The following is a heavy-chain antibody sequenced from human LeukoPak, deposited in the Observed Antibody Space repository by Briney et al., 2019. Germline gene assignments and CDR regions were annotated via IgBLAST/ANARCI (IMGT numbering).Heavy chain of an antibody. CDR3: AREMTPSLTMHTDFDY. V-gene: IGHV4-38-2*02. D-gene: IGHD4/OR15-4a*01. CDR1: GFSISSGYY. Sequence: ASETLSLTCTVSGFSISSGYYWGWIRQPPGKGLEWVGSMSHRGTTYYNPSLKSRVTMSVDTSKNQFSLKLNSVTAADTAVYYCAREMTPSLTMHTDFDYWGQGTLVTVSS. CDR2: MSHRGTT. J-gene: IGHJ4*02.